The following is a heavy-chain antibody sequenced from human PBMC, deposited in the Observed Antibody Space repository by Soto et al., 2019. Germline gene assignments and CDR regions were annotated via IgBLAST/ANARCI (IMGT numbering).Heavy chain of an antibody. J-gene: IGHJ4*02. CDR2: IWYDGSNK. CDR3: ARECLVVPHRVIDY. V-gene: IGHV3-33*01. D-gene: IGHD2-2*01. Sequence: QVQLVESGGGVVQPGRSLRLSCAASGFTFSSYGMHWVRQAPGKGLEWVAVIWYDGSNKYYADSVKGRFTISRDNSKNTLYLKMNSLRAEDTGVYYCARECLVVPHRVIDYWGQGTLVTVSS. CDR1: GFTFSSYG.